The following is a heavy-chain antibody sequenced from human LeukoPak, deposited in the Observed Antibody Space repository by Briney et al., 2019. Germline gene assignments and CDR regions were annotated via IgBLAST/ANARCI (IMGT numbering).Heavy chain of an antibody. Sequence: GGSLRLSCAASGFTFSSYGMSWVRQAPGKGLEWVSAISGSGGSTYYADSVKGRFTISRDNSKNTLYLQMNSLRAEDTAVYYCAKDRTGSVDAFAIWGQGTMVTVSS. CDR1: GFTFSSYG. D-gene: IGHD7-27*01. CDR2: ISGSGGST. CDR3: AKDRTGSVDAFAI. J-gene: IGHJ3*02. V-gene: IGHV3-23*01.